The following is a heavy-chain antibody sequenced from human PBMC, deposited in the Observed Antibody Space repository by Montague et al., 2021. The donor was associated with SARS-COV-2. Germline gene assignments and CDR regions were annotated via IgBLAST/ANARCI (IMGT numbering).Heavy chain of an antibody. Sequence: SLRLSCAASGFTFTSHPMSWVRQAPGKGLEWVSGISGGGESTYYADSVKGRFIVSRDNSKNTLYLQMDSLRAEDTALYHCAKSGYCNTKCAALDVWGQGTTVTVSS. V-gene: IGHV3-23*01. CDR1: GFTFTSHP. CDR2: ISGGGEST. D-gene: IGHD2-15*01. CDR3: AKSGYCNTKCAALDV. J-gene: IGHJ6*02.